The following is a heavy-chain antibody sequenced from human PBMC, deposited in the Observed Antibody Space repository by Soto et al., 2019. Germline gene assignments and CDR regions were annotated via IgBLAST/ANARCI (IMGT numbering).Heavy chain of an antibody. J-gene: IGHJ6*02. D-gene: IGHD4-17*01. CDR1: GGSISSGGYY. CDR3: ARAHYGDYGYGMDV. V-gene: IGHV4-39*07. CDR2: IYYSGST. Sequence: SETLSLTCTVSGGSISSGGYYWSWIRQPPGKGLEWIGSIYYSGSTYYNPSLKSRVTISVDRSKNQFSLKLSSVTAADTAVYYCARAHYGDYGYGMDVWGQGTTVTVSS.